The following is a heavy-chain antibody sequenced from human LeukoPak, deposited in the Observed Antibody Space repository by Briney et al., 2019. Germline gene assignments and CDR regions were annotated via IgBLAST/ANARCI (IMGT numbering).Heavy chain of an antibody. Sequence: QPGGSLRLSCAASVFTFSSYEMNWVRQAPGKGLEWVSHISSSGSTRYYADSVKGRFTISRDNDRNSLYLQMNSLRAEDTAVYYCARLDYYGSGSYFDYWGQGTLVTVSS. J-gene: IGHJ4*02. V-gene: IGHV3-48*03. CDR2: ISSSGSTR. CDR1: VFTFSSYE. CDR3: ARLDYYGSGSYFDY. D-gene: IGHD3-10*01.